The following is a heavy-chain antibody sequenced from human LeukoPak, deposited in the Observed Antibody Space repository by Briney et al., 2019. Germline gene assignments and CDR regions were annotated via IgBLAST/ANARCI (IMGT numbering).Heavy chain of an antibody. J-gene: IGHJ4*02. CDR1: GYSFTGYY. D-gene: IGHD2-15*01. CDR3: ARVGGSSGSKFDY. V-gene: IGHV1-2*02. Sequence: ASVKVSCKASGYSFTGYYMHWVRQAPGQGLEWMGWINPNSGGTNYAQKFQGRVTMTRDTSISTAYMELSRLRSDDTAVYYCARVGGSSGSKFDYWGQGTLVTVSS. CDR2: INPNSGGT.